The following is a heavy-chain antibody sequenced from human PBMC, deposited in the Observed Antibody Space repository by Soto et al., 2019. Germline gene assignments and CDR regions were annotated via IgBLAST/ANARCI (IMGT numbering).Heavy chain of an antibody. J-gene: IGHJ3*02. CDR2: IYYSGST. Sequence: SETLSLTCTVSGGSISSYYWSWIRQPPGKRLEWIGYIYYSGSTNYNPSLKSRVTISVDTSKNQFSLKLSSVTAADTAVYYCARGTTIYDFWSGYVNAFDIWGQGTMVTVSS. V-gene: IGHV4-59*01. CDR3: ARGTTIYDFWSGYVNAFDI. CDR1: GGSISSYY. D-gene: IGHD3-3*01.